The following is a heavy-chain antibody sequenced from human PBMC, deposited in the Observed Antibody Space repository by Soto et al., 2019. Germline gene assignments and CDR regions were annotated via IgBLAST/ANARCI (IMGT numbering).Heavy chain of an antibody. Sequence: GASVKVSCKASGYTFTCYDINWVRQATGQGLEWMGWMNPNSGNTGYAQKFQGRVTMTRNTSISTAYMELSSLRSEDTAVYYCASTPPRYCSGGSCQDYWGQGTLVTVSS. CDR1: GYTFTCYD. D-gene: IGHD2-15*01. CDR3: ASTPPRYCSGGSCQDY. V-gene: IGHV1-8*01. J-gene: IGHJ4*02. CDR2: MNPNSGNT.